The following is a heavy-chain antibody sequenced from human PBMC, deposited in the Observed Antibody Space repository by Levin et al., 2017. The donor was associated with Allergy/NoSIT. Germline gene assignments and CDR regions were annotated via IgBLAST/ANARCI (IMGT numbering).Heavy chain of an antibody. J-gene: IGHJ5*02. CDR1: GFTFSSHW. V-gene: IGHV3-7*02. D-gene: IGHD3-22*01. CDR3: AKGKTYYYDSSGSNWFDP. CDR2: MNEDGSAK. Sequence: GGSLRLSCAASGFTFSSHWTNWVRQAPGKGLEWVANMNEDGSAKYYVDSVKGRFTISRDNSKNTLYLQMNSLRAEDTAVYYCAKGKTYYYDSSGSNWFDPWGQGTLVTVSS.